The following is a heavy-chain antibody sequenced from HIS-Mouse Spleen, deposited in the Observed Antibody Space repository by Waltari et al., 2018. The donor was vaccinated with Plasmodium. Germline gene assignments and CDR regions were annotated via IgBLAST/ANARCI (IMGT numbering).Heavy chain of an antibody. CDR3: ARVLGYKAAAGTFVEYFQH. Sequence: QVQLVQSGAEVKKPGASVKVSCKASGYTFNGDYLHWVRQAPGHGLEWIGGNNHNSGVQNSAQKCQGRVTRTRETSISTAYMWLSRLRSDDTAVYYCARVLGYKAAAGTFVEYFQHWGQGTLVTVSS. CDR1: GYTFNGDY. J-gene: IGHJ1*01. V-gene: IGHV1-2*02. D-gene: IGHD6-13*01. CDR2: NNHNSGVQ.